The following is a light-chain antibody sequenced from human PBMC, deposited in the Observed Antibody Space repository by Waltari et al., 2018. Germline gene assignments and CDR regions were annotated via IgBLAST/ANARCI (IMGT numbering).Light chain of an antibody. Sequence: EIVMTQSPATLSVSPGERATLSCSASQSVRSNLAWFQQKPGQAPRLLIYGASTRATGIPARFSGSGSGTQCTLTISSMQSEDFAVYYCQQYNNWPRTFGQGTKVEIK. CDR2: GAS. CDR1: QSVRSN. V-gene: IGKV3-15*01. J-gene: IGKJ1*01. CDR3: QQYNNWPRT.